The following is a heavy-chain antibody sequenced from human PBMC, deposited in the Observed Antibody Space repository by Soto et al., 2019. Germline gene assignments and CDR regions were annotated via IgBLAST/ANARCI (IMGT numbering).Heavy chain of an antibody. D-gene: IGHD2-21*01. V-gene: IGHV2-26*01. J-gene: IGHJ6*02. CDR3: AWIRLLPGDYYYYGMDV. Sequence: QVTLKESGPVLVKPTESLTLTCTVSGFSLSNARMGVSWIRQPPGKALEWLAHIFSNDEKSYSTSLKSRLTISKDTSKSQVVLTMTNMDPVDTATYYCAWIRLLPGDYYYYGMDVWGQGTTVTVSS. CDR2: IFSNDEK. CDR1: GFSLSNARMG.